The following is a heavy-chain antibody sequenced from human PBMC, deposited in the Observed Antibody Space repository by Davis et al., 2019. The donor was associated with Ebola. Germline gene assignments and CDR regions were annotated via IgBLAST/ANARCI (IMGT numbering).Heavy chain of an antibody. Sequence: GESLKISCAASGFTFSSYSMNWVRQAPGKGLEWVSSISSSSSYIYYADSVKGRFTISRDNAKNPLYLQMNSLRAEDTAVYYCARVGEQLVQDYWGQGTLVTVSS. D-gene: IGHD6-6*01. J-gene: IGHJ4*02. CDR1: GFTFSSYS. V-gene: IGHV3-21*01. CDR3: ARVGEQLVQDY. CDR2: ISSSSSYI.